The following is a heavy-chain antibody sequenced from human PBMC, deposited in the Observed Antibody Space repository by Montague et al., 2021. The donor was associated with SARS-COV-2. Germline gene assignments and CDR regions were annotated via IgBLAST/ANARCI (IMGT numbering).Heavy chain of an antibody. CDR1: GGSISSGSYY. J-gene: IGHJ4*02. V-gene: IGHV4-61*02. CDR3: VSSAGLIEMSATNFDY. D-gene: IGHD5-24*01. CDR2: IYVNGRIFISGRT. Sequence: TLSLTCSVSGGSISSGSYYWSWIRQPAGKGLEWIGRIYVNGRIFISGRTKYNPSLKGRVIISLDTSKNQFSLKLSSVTAADTAVYYCVSSAGLIEMSATNFDYWGQGTLVTVSS.